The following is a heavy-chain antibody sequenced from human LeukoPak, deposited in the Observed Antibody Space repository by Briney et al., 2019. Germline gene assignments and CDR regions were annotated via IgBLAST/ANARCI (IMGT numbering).Heavy chain of an antibody. D-gene: IGHD2-2*01. CDR1: GYTFTGYY. CDR2: INPNSGGT. CDR3: ARDRTKYCRSTSCPLDY. V-gene: IGHV1-2*02. Sequence: ASVKVSCKASGYTFTGYYMHWVRQAPGQGLEWMGWINPNSGGTNYAQKFQGRVTMTRDTSISTAYMELSRLRSDDTAVYYCARDRTKYCRSTSCPLDYWGQETLVTVSS. J-gene: IGHJ4*02.